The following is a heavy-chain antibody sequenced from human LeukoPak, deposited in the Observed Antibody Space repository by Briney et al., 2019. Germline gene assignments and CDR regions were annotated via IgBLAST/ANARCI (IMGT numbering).Heavy chain of an antibody. V-gene: IGHV3-66*01. Sequence: GGSLRLSCAASGFTVSSNYMSWVRQAPGKGLEWVSVIYSGGSTYYADSVKGRFTISRDNSKNTLYLQMNSLRAEDTAVYYCAKHIVVDLFDYWGQGTLVTVSS. CDR2: IYSGGST. CDR1: GFTVSSNY. J-gene: IGHJ4*02. CDR3: AKHIVVDLFDY. D-gene: IGHD2-21*01.